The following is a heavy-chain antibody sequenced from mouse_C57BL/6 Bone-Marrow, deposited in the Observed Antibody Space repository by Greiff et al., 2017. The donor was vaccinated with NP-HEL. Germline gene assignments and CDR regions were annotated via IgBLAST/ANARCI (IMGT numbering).Heavy chain of an antibody. CDR2: FYPGSGSI. CDR1: GYTFTEYT. D-gene: IGHD1-1*02. V-gene: IGHV1-62-2*01. J-gene: IGHJ2*01. CDR3: ARNEDTYGSGGYYFDY. Sequence: QVQLKESGAELVKPGASVKLSCKASGYTFTEYTIHWVKQRSGQGLEWIGWFYPGSGSIKYNEKFKDKATLTADKSSSTVYMELSRLTSEDSAVYFCARNEDTYGSGGYYFDYWGQGTTLTVSS.